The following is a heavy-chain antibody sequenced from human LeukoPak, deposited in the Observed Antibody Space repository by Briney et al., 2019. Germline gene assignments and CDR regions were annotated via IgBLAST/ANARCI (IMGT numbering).Heavy chain of an antibody. CDR1: GGSISSYY. CDR2: ISYGGST. CDR3: ARFGSDSYGYKYYFDY. J-gene: IGHJ4*02. V-gene: IGHV4-59*08. D-gene: IGHD3-16*01. Sequence: SETLSLTCTVSGGSISSYYWSWIRQSPGKGLQWIGYISYGGSTNYDSSLKSRLTMSVDTSKNQFSLKLRSVTAADTAAYYCARFGSDSYGYKYYFDYWGQGARVTDSS.